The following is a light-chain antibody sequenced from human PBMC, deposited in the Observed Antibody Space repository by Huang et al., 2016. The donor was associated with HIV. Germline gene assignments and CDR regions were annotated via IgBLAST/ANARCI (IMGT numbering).Light chain of an antibody. CDR2: GSS. CDR1: RSLSTN. Sequence: EIVMPQSPAPLSVSPGERVTLSCRANRSLSTNLAWYHQRPGQPPRLLIYGSSTRAPGIPARFSGSGSGTDFSLTISSLQAEDFALYYCHQYNNWLLSFGGGTRVDI. J-gene: IGKJ4*01. CDR3: HQYNNWLLS. V-gene: IGKV3-15*01.